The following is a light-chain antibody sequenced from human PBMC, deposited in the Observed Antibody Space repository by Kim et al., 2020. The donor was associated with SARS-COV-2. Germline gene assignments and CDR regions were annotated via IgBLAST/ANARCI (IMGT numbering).Light chain of an antibody. CDR3: QQLNSYPYT. Sequence: SASVGDRVTIPCRASQGISSYLAWYQQKPGTAPKLLIYAASTLQSGVPSRFSGSGSGTDFTLTISSLQPEDFATYYCQQLNSYPYTFGQGTKLEI. J-gene: IGKJ2*01. CDR2: AAS. V-gene: IGKV1-9*01. CDR1: QGISSY.